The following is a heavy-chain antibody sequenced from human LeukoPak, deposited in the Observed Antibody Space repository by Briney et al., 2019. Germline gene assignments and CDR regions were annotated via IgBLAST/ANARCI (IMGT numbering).Heavy chain of an antibody. CDR2: INPNSGGT. J-gene: IGHJ4*02. CDR1: GYTFTGYY. Sequence: ASVKVSCKASGYTFTGYYMHWVRQAPGQGLEWMGWINPNSGGTNYAQKFQGWVTMTRDTSISTTYMELSRLRSDDTAVYYCAIQGYSGYDLYYWGQGTLVTVSS. CDR3: AIQGYSGYDLYY. V-gene: IGHV1-2*04. D-gene: IGHD5-12*01.